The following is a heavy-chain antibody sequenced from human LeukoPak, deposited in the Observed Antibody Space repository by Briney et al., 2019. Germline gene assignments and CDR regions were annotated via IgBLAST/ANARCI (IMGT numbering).Heavy chain of an antibody. V-gene: IGHV3-9*01. CDR1: GFTFDDYA. CDR2: ISWNSGTI. Sequence: GGSLRLSCAASGFTFDDYAMHWVRQAPGKGLEWVSGISWNSGTIDYADSVKGRFTISRDNARNSLYLQMNSLRAEDTALYYCVKDQSLGGSHTFDHWGQGTLVTVSS. CDR3: VKDQSLGGSHTFDH. D-gene: IGHD1-26*01. J-gene: IGHJ4*02.